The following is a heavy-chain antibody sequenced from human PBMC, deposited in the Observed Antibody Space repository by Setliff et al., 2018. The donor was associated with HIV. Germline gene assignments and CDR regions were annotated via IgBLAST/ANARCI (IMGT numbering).Heavy chain of an antibody. CDR2: ITSSSSYI. V-gene: IGHV3-21*04. CDR1: GFTFSSYA. D-gene: IGHD3-16*01. Sequence: GSLRLSCAASGFTFSSYAMTWVRQAPGKGLEWVSSITSSSSYIYYADSVKGRFTISRDNARTSLFLEMRSLRDEDTAVYLCANLWELGAWGQGTLVTVS. CDR3: ANLWELGA. J-gene: IGHJ5*02.